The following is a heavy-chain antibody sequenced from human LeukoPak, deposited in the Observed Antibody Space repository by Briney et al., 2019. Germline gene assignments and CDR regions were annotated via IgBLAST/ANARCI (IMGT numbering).Heavy chain of an antibody. CDR2: ISYDGSNK. V-gene: IGHV3-30-3*01. D-gene: IGHD3-22*01. Sequence: GGSLRLSCAASGFTFSSYAMHWVRQAPGRGLEWVAVISYDGSNKYHAGSEKGRLTTPPDNSNHSRYPQMHSLTPQDTAAYYCAPIGGGYYYGDFQHWGQGTLVTASS. J-gene: IGHJ1*01. CDR1: GFTFSSYA. CDR3: APIGGGYYYGDFQH.